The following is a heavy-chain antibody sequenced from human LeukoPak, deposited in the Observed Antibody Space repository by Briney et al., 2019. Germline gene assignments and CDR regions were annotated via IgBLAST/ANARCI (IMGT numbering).Heavy chain of an antibody. CDR1: GGSISSGDYY. V-gene: IGHV4-31*03. CDR3: ARAVSGHYYDSTGADY. J-gene: IGHJ4*02. D-gene: IGHD3-22*01. Sequence: SETLSLTCTVSGGSISSGDYYWSWIRQHPGKGLEWIGYIYYSGSTYYNPSLKSRVTISVDTSKNQFSLKLSSVTAADTAVYYCARAVSGHYYDSTGADYWGQGTLVTVSS. CDR2: IYYSGST.